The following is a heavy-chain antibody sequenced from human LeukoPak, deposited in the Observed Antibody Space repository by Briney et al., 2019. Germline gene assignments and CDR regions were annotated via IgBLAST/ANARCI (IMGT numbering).Heavy chain of an antibody. D-gene: IGHD3-10*01. V-gene: IGHV4-4*07. CDR1: GGSISSYY. J-gene: IGHJ4*02. CDR3: ARVGGRGRSLWFGELSGDFDY. Sequence: SETLSLTCTVSGGSISSYYWSWIRQPAGKGLEWIGRIYTSGSTNYNPSLKSRVTISIDTSKSQFSLKLSSVTAADTAVYYCARVGGRGRSLWFGELSGDFDYWGQGTLVTVSS. CDR2: IYTSGST.